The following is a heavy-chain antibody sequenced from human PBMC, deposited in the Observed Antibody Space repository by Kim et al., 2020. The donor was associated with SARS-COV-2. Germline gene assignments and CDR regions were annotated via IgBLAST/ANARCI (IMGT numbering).Heavy chain of an antibody. CDR1: GFTFSSYG. Sequence: GGSLRLSCAASGFTFSSYGMHWVRQAPGKGLEWVAVIWYDGSNKYYADSVKGRFTISRDNSKNTLYLQMNSLRAEDTAVYYCARDPWGWELLSYYFDYWGQGTLVTVSS. CDR3: ARDPWGWELLSYYFDY. V-gene: IGHV3-33*01. CDR2: IWYDGSNK. D-gene: IGHD1-26*01. J-gene: IGHJ4*02.